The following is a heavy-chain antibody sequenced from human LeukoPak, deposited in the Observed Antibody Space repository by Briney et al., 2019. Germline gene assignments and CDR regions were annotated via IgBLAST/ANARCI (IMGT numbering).Heavy chain of an antibody. CDR3: ARVTYGSGTYGAFDY. J-gene: IGHJ4*02. Sequence: GGSLRLSCAASGFTFSSHGMSWVRQAPGKGLEWVSTISGSGDNTYYADSVKGRFTISRDNSKNTLYLQMNNLRAEDTAVYYCARVTYGSGTYGAFDYWGQGTLVTVSS. CDR2: ISGSGDNT. D-gene: IGHD3-10*01. V-gene: IGHV3-23*01. CDR1: GFTFSSHG.